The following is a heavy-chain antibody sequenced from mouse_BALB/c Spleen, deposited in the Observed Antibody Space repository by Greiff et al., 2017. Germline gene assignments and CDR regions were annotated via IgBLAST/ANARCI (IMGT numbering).Heavy chain of an antibody. CDR2: ISSGGSYT. CDR3: ARHDPYYFDY. J-gene: IGHJ2*01. V-gene: IGHV5-6*01. CDR1: GFTFSSYG. Sequence: EVQLVESGGDLVKPGGSLKLSCAASGFTFSSYGMSWVRQTPDKRLEWVATISSGGSYTYYPDSVKGRFTISRDNAKNTLYLQMSSLKSEDTAMYYCARHDPYYFDYWGQGTTLTVSS.